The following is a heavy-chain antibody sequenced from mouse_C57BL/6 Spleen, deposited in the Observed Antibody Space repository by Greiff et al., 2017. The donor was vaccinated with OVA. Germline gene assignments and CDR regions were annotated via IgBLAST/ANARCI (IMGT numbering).Heavy chain of an antibody. CDR1: GFTFSDYG. Sequence: EVMLVESGGGLVKPGGSLKLSCAASGFTFSDYGMHWVRQAPEKGLEWVAYISSGSSTIYYADTVKGRFTISRDNAKNTLFLQMTSLRSEDTAMYYCAGWDGSSYWAMDYWGQGTSVTVSS. D-gene: IGHD1-1*01. CDR2: ISSGSSTI. CDR3: AGWDGSSYWAMDY. J-gene: IGHJ4*01. V-gene: IGHV5-17*01.